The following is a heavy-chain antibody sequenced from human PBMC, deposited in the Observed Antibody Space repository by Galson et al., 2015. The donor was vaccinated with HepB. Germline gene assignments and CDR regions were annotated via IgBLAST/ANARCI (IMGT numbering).Heavy chain of an antibody. D-gene: IGHD4-23*01. CDR2: ISYDESNT. V-gene: IGHV3-30*18. J-gene: IGHJ4*02. CDR3: AKDDYGGSPFDY. Sequence: SLRLSCAASGFTFSNYGMHWVRQAPGKGLEWVAFISYDESNTYYGDSVKGRFTISRDSSKNTLYLQMDSLRADDTAVYYCAKDDYGGSPFDYWGQGTLVTVSS. CDR1: GFTFSNYG.